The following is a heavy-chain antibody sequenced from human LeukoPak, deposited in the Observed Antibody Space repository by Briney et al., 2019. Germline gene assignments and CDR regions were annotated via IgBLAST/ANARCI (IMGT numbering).Heavy chain of an antibody. Sequence: GGSLRLSCAASGFTFSSYAMSWVRQAPGKGLEWVSAISGSGGSTYYADSVKGRFTISRDNSKNTLYLQMNSLRAEDTAVYYCAKHRFIPGVSAAGLYDYWGQGTLVTVSS. CDR1: GFTFSSYA. CDR3: AKHRFIPGVSAAGLYDY. CDR2: ISGSGGST. D-gene: IGHD6-13*01. J-gene: IGHJ4*02. V-gene: IGHV3-23*01.